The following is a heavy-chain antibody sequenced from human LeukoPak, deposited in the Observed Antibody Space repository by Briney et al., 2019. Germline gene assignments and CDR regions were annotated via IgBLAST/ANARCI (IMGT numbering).Heavy chain of an antibody. D-gene: IGHD2-8*01. V-gene: IGHV3-74*01. J-gene: IGHJ3*02. CDR3: AKTNGDYDAFDI. CDR2: IDTDVRKT. CDR1: GFTLSMYW. Sequence: GGSLRLSCAASGFTLSMYWMHWVRQAPGKGLVWVSRIDTDVRKTDYADSVKGRFTISRDNSKNTLYLQMNSLRAEDTAVYYCAKTNGDYDAFDIWGQGTMVTVSS.